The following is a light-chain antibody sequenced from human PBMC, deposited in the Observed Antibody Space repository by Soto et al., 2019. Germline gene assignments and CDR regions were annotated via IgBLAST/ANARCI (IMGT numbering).Light chain of an antibody. CDR1: QNINTY. Sequence: DIPMTQSPSSLSASVGDRVTIACRASQNINTYLNWYQQKPGKAPKLLMLDAASLQSGVPSRFSGSGSETDFTLTISSLQPEDIATYYCQQYVDLPRAVGPGTKVDS. CDR3: QQYVDLPRA. CDR2: DAA. J-gene: IGKJ3*01. V-gene: IGKV1-33*01.